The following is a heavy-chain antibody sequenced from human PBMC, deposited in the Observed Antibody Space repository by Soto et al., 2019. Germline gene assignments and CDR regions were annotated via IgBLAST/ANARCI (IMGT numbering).Heavy chain of an antibody. CDR3: AINADV. V-gene: IGHV4-59*08. CDR2: VFNSGST. J-gene: IGHJ6*02. CDR1: GASISGHF. Sequence: PSETLSLTCTVSGASISGHFWSWIRQPPGQGLEWIAYVFNSGSTYNPSLKSRVTISVDTSKNQLSLELRSVIAADSAIYYCAINADVWGQGTTATVSS.